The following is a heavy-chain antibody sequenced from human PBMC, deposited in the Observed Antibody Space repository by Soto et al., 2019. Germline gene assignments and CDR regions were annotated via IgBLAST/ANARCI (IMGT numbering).Heavy chain of an antibody. V-gene: IGHV3-30*18. Sequence: GGSLRLSCAASGFTFSSYGMHWVRQAPGKGLEWVAVISYDGSNKYYADSVKGRFTISRDNSKNTLHLQMNSLRAEDTAVYYCAKVRGTRVHYGMDVWGQGTTVTVSS. CDR2: ISYDGSNK. D-gene: IGHD2-15*01. J-gene: IGHJ6*02. CDR3: AKVRGTRVHYGMDV. CDR1: GFTFSSYG.